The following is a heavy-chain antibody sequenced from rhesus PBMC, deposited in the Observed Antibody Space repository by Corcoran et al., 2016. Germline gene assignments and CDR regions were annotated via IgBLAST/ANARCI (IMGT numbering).Heavy chain of an antibody. CDR1: GGSISDSYR. J-gene: IGHJ4*01. V-gene: IGHV4S10*01. D-gene: IGHD3-16*01. CDR2: FYGSSTST. CDR3: ARDAEYYYSGSYYWGQFDY. Sequence: QVQLQESGPGVVKPSETLSLTCAVSGGSISDSYRWSWIRQPPGKGLEWIGSFYGSSTSTNYNPSLKSRVTISKDTSKNQFSLKLSSVTAADTAVYYCARDAEYYYSGSYYWGQFDYWGQGVLVTVSS.